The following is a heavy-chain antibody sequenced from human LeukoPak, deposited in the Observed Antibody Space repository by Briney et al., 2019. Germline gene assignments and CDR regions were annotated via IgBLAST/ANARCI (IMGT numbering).Heavy chain of an antibody. Sequence: GASVKVSCKASGYTFTGYYMHWVRQAPGQGLEWMGWINPNSGGTNYAQKFQGRVTMTRDTSISTAYMELSRLRSDDTAVYYCARVTIFGVAATDDAFDIWGQGTMVTVSS. J-gene: IGHJ3*02. CDR2: INPNSGGT. CDR3: ARVTIFGVAATDDAFDI. V-gene: IGHV1-2*02. CDR1: GYTFTGYY. D-gene: IGHD3-3*01.